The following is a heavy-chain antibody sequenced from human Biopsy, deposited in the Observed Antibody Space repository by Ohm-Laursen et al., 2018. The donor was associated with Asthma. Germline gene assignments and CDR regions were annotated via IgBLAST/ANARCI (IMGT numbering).Heavy chain of an antibody. Sequence: SLRLSCTAFGFMFRSFGMHWVRQAPGKGLEWVAVISYDGNHKFYEDSVKGRFTISRANSKNTLYLQMNSLRAEDTAVYYCAKDERAYYGSDSKYMQPVPLGDWGQGTLVIVSA. J-gene: IGHJ4*02. CDR1: GFMFRSFG. D-gene: IGHD2-21*01. CDR2: ISYDGNHK. CDR3: AKDERAYYGSDSKYMQPVPLGD. V-gene: IGHV3-30*18.